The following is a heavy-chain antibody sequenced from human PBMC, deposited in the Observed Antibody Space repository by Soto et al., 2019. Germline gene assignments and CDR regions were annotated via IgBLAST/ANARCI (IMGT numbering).Heavy chain of an antibody. D-gene: IGHD3-9*01. V-gene: IGHV3-23*01. Sequence: EVQLLESGGGLVQPGGSLRLSCAASGLTFSTYAMSWVRQAPGKGLEWVSAISGSGGSTYYADSVKGRFTISRDNSKNTLYRQMNSLRAEDTAVYYFAKVSRYVPRIDDSWGQGTLVTVSS. CDR3: AKVSRYVPRIDDS. J-gene: IGHJ4*02. CDR2: ISGSGGST. CDR1: GLTFSTYA.